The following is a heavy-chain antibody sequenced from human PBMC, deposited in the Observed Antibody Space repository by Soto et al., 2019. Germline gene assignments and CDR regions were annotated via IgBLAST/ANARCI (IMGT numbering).Heavy chain of an antibody. D-gene: IGHD3-10*01. V-gene: IGHV3-21*01. J-gene: IGHJ5*02. CDR1: TVSSSR. CDR2: ISSSSTYI. Sequence: TVSSSRRNRYRQAKKKGLEWASSISSSSTYIYYADPVKGRFTVSRDNAKNSLYLQMNSLRAEDTAVYYCARHSMDRGVTLYTSSAPRRKRTFVTVSS. CDR3: ARHSMDRGVTLYTSSAP.